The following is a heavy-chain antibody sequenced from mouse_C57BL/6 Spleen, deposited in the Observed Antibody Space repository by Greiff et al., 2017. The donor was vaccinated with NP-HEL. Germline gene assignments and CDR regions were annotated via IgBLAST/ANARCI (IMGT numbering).Heavy chain of an antibody. D-gene: IGHD3-2*02. CDR1: GFSLTSYG. Sequence: VQRVESGPGLVAPSQSLSITCTVSGFSLTSYGVHWVRQPPGKGLEWLVVIWSDGSTTYNSALKSRLSISKDNSKSQVFLKMNSLQTDDTAMYYCAREGSGYVFYAMDYWGQGTSVTVSS. CDR2: IWSDGST. J-gene: IGHJ4*01. V-gene: IGHV2-6*03. CDR3: AREGSGYVFYAMDY.